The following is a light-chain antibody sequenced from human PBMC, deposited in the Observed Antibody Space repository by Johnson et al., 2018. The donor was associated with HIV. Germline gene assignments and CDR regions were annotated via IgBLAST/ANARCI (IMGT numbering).Light chain of an antibody. Sequence: QSVLTQPPSVSAAPGQKVTISCSGSSFNIGNNYVSWYQQLPGTAPKLLIYENNKRPSGIPDRFSGSKSGTSATLGITGLQTGDEADYYCGTWDSSLSAGYYVFGTGTKVTVL. CDR3: GTWDSSLSAGYYV. CDR1: SFNIGNNY. CDR2: ENN. J-gene: IGLJ1*01. V-gene: IGLV1-51*02.